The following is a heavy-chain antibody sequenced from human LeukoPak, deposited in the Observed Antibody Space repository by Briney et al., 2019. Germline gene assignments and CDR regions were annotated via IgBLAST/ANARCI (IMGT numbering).Heavy chain of an antibody. CDR3: AREGYCSSTSCWFDP. CDR2: IIPTFGTA. J-gene: IGHJ5*02. Sequence: ASVKVSCKASGGTFSSYAISWVRQAPGQGLEWMGGIIPTFGTANYAQKFQGRVTITTDESTSTAYMELSSLRSEDTAVYYCAREGYCSSTSCWFDPWGQGTLVTVSS. V-gene: IGHV1-69*05. D-gene: IGHD2-2*01. CDR1: GGTFSSYA.